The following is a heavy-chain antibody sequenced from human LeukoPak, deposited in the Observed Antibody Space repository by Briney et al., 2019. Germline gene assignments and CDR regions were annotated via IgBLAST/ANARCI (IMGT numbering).Heavy chain of an antibody. D-gene: IGHD5-12*01. CDR3: ARESEATNFDY. V-gene: IGHV4-59*01. J-gene: IGHJ4*02. CDR2: IYYSGST. Sequence: SETLSLTCTVSGGSISSYYWSWIRQPPGKGLEWGGYIYYSGSTNYNPSLKSRVTISVDTSKNQFSLKLSSVTAADTAVYYCARESEATNFDYWGQGTLVTVSS. CDR1: GGSISSYY.